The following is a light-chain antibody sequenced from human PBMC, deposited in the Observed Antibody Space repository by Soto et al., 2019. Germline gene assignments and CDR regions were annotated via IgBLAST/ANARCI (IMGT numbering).Light chain of an antibody. J-gene: IGKJ1*01. CDR3: QQYNSDSRT. Sequence: DIQMTQSPSSVSASVGDRVTISGRASEDINSRLAWYQQKPGNAPKLLIYAAFILQSGVPSRFSGSGSGTEFSLTISSLQPDDFATYYCQQYNSDSRTFGQGTKVDI. V-gene: IGKV1D-16*01. CDR1: EDINSR. CDR2: AAF.